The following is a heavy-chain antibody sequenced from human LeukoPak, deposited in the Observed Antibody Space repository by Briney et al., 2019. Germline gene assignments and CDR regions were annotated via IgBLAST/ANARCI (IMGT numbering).Heavy chain of an antibody. J-gene: IGHJ3*02. V-gene: IGHV1-18*01. Sequence: ASVKVSCKASGFSFPNYGISWVRQAPGQGLEWIGWITAYDGDTNYAQKFQDRVTMATDTSTSTASMELWSLRSDDTAVYYCARDYQLPSGPDLFDIWGQGTVVTVYS. CDR1: GFSFPNYG. CDR2: ITAYDGDT. CDR3: ARDYQLPSGPDLFDI. D-gene: IGHD1-1*01.